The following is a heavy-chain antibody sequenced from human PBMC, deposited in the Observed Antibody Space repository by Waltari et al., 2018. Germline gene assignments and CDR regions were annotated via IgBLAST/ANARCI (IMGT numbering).Heavy chain of an antibody. CDR2: LYPGDSDT. Sequence: EVQLVQSGAEVKKPGEALKISCKGSGYSFTSYWIGWVRQMPGKGLEWMGILYPGDSDTRYSPSFQGQVTISADKSISTAYLQWSSLKASDTAMYYCARTSGSYYRGDNWFDPWGQGTLVTVSS. CDR1: GYSFTSYW. V-gene: IGHV5-51*01. D-gene: IGHD1-26*01. J-gene: IGHJ5*02. CDR3: ARTSGSYYRGDNWFDP.